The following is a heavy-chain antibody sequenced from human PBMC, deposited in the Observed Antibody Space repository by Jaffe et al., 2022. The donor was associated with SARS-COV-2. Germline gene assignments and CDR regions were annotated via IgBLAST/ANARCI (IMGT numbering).Heavy chain of an antibody. CDR2: IKEDGSEK. V-gene: IGHV3-7*01. CDR1: GFTFSILW. J-gene: IGHJ4*02. D-gene: IGHD3-16*01. CDR3: ARLRPGYFDY. Sequence: EVQLVESEGGLVQPGGSLRLSCAASGFTFSILWMSWVRQAPGKGLEWVANIKEDGSEKGYVDSVKGRFTISRDNAKSSLYLQMNSLTTEDTAVYYCARLRPGYFDYWGQGALVTVSS.